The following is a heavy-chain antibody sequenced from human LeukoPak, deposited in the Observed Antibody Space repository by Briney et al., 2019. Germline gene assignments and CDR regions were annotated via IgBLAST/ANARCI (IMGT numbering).Heavy chain of an antibody. J-gene: IGHJ5*02. Sequence: VPTLANAPQTLTLTCTFRGLTLSVSVAVMGWIRQPPGKALEWLALIYWNDDKRYSPSLKSRLTITKDTSKNQVVLTMTNMDPVDTATYYCAHSHYGSASLNWFDPWGQGTLVTVSS. CDR3: AHSHYGSASLNWFDP. CDR1: GLTLSVSVAV. D-gene: IGHD3-10*01. V-gene: IGHV2-5*01. CDR2: IYWNDDK.